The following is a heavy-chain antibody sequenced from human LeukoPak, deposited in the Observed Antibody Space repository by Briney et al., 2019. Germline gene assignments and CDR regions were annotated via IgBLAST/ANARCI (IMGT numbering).Heavy chain of an antibody. Sequence: SETLSLTCTVSGGSISSSSYYWGWIRQPPGKGLEWIGSIYYSGSTYYNPSLKSRVTISVDTSKNQFSLKLSSVTAADTAVYYCARERPAGNEGWFDPWGQGTLVTVSS. V-gene: IGHV4-39*02. CDR2: IYYSGST. J-gene: IGHJ5*02. CDR3: ARERPAGNEGWFDP. CDR1: GGSISSSSYY. D-gene: IGHD6-19*01.